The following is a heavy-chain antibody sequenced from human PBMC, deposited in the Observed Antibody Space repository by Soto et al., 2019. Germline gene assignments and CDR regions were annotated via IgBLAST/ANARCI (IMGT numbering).Heavy chain of an antibody. Sequence: PSETLSLTCAVSGGSISSSNWWSWVRQPPGKGLAWIGEIYHSGSTNYNPSLKSRVTISVDKSKNQFSLKLSSVTAADTAVYYCARWSRDYYDSSGFYYYYGMDVWGQGTTVTVSS. CDR2: IYHSGST. D-gene: IGHD3-22*01. V-gene: IGHV4-4*02. CDR1: GGSISSSNW. CDR3: ARWSRDYYDSSGFYYYYGMDV. J-gene: IGHJ6*02.